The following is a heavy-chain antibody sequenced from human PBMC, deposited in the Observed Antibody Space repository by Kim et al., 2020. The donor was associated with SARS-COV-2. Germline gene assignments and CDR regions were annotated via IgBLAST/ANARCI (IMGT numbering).Heavy chain of an antibody. D-gene: IGHD2-2*01. CDR3: TTEPELVVPVAAFDY. Sequence: APVKGRFTISRDDSKNTLYLQMNSLKTEDTAVYYCTTEPELVVPVAAFDYWGQGTLVTVSS. V-gene: IGHV3-15*01. J-gene: IGHJ4*02.